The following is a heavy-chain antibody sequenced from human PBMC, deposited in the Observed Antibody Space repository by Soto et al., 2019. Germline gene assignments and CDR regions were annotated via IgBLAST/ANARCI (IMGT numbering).Heavy chain of an antibody. Sequence: QVQLQESGPGLVKPSQTLSLTCTVSGGFISSGGYYWSWIRQHPGKGLEWIGYIYYSGNTYYNPSLKSRVTISVDTSKNQFSLKLSSVTAADTAVYYCARGDYGDYVFDYWGQGTLVTVSS. CDR2: IYYSGNT. CDR1: GGFISSGGYY. J-gene: IGHJ4*02. CDR3: ARGDYGDYVFDY. D-gene: IGHD4-17*01. V-gene: IGHV4-31*03.